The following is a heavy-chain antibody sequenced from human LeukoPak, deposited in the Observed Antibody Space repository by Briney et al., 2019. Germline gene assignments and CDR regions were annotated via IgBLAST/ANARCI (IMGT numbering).Heavy chain of an antibody. CDR1: GGSISSSSYY. V-gene: IGHV4-39*01. CDR3: ARTPYQLLPSYNWFDP. CDR2: IYYSGST. D-gene: IGHD2-2*01. Sequence: SETLSLTCTVSGGSISSSSYYWGWIRQPPGKGLEWIGSIYYSGSTYYNPSLKSRVTISVDTSKNQFSLKLSSVTAADTAVYYCARTPYQLLPSYNWFDPWGQGTLVTVSS. J-gene: IGHJ5*02.